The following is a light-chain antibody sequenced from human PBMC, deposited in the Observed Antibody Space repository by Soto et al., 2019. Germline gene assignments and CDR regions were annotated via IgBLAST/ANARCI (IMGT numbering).Light chain of an antibody. CDR1: SSDVGAYNY. J-gene: IGLJ2*01. CDR3: SSYTSSNTLVV. Sequence: QSALTQPASVSGSPGQSITISCTGTSSDVGAYNYVSWYQQHPGKAPKLMIYDVSNRPSGVSNRFSGSKSGNTASLTISGLQAEDEADYYCSSYTSSNTLVVFCGGIKLTVL. V-gene: IGLV2-14*03. CDR2: DVS.